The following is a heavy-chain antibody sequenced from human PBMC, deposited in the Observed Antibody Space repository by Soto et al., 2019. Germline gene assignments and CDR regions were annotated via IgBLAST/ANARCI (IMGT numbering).Heavy chain of an antibody. D-gene: IGHD3-3*01. J-gene: IGHJ6*02. V-gene: IGHV4-39*01. CDR3: GRSSEWPQGGYYGMDV. CDR2: VYYSGST. CDR1: GGSVSSSSYY. Sequence: SETLSLTCTVSGGSVSSSSYYWGWVRQPPGKGLEWIGSVYYSGSTYYNPSLESRVTISVDKSKNQFSLKLMSLSAADTAVYYCGRSSEWPQGGYYGMDVWGQGTTVTVSS.